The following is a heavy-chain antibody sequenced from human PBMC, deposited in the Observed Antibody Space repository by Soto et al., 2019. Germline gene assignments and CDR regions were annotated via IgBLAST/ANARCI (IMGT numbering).Heavy chain of an antibody. CDR2: IYYSGST. V-gene: IGHV4-31*03. CDR3: AREGSPDLVVVPAPDYYYGMYV. J-gene: IGHJ6*02. CDR1: GGSISSGGYY. D-gene: IGHD2-2*01. Sequence: QVQLQESGPGLVKPSQTLSLTCTVSGGSISSGGYYWSWIRQHPGKGLEWIGYIYYSGSTYYNPSLKSRVTISVDTSKNQFSLKLSSVTAADTAVYYCAREGSPDLVVVPAPDYYYGMYVWGQGTTVTVSS.